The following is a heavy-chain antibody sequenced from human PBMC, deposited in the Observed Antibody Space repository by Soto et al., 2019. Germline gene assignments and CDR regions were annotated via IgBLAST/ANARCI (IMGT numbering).Heavy chain of an antibody. CDR3: ARRYGGGFDY. D-gene: IGHD3-10*01. CDR1: GGSISSYY. J-gene: IGHJ4*02. V-gene: IGHV4-59*08. CDR2: IYSSGST. Sequence: QVQLLESGPGLVKPSETLSLTCTVSGGSISSYYWSWIRQPPGKGLGWIGYIYSSGSTNYNPSLKSRVTISVDTSKNQSSLKLSSVTAADTAVYYCARRYGGGFDYWGQGTLVTVSS.